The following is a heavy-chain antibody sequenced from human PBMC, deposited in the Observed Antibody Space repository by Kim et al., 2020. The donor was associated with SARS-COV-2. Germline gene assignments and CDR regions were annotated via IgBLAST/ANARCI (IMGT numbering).Heavy chain of an antibody. Sequence: ASVKVSCKASGYTFTSYAMHWVRQAPGQRLEWMGWINAGNGNTKYSQKFQGRVTITRDTSASTAYMELSSLRSEDTAVYYCARDMWYYDYVWGSNPRGQFDYWGQGTLVTVSS. CDR3: ARDMWYYDYVWGSNPRGQFDY. J-gene: IGHJ4*02. CDR2: INAGNGNT. V-gene: IGHV1-3*01. D-gene: IGHD3-16*01. CDR1: GYTFTSYA.